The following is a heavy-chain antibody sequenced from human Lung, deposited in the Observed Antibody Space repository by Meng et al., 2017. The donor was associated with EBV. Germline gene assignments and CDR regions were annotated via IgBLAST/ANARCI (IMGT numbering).Heavy chain of an antibody. CDR2: ISAYDGNT. CDR1: GYSLTSYA. CDR3: ARDRGQDTVVVVADRGFDP. J-gene: IGHJ5*02. D-gene: IGHD2-15*01. Sequence: QAQMVQSRAEVKKPGASVKVSCKASGYSLTSYAISWVRQAPGQGLEWMGWISAYDGNTNYAQRFQGRLTLTTDTSTDTAYMVLRSLSPDDTAIYYCARDRGQDTVVVVADRGFDPWGQGTLVTVSS. V-gene: IGHV1-18*01.